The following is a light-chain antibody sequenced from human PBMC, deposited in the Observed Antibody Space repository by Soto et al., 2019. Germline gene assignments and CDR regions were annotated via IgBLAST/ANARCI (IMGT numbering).Light chain of an antibody. CDR3: AAWDDSLNGPL. V-gene: IGLV1-44*01. J-gene: IGLJ1*01. CDR1: SSNIGSNT. CDR2: SNN. Sequence: VRTQPPSASGNPGQRVTISCSGSSSNIGSNTVNWYQQLPGTAPKLLIYSNNQRPSGVPDRFSGSKSGTSASLAISGLQSEDEADYYCAAWDDSLNGPLFGTGTKVTVL.